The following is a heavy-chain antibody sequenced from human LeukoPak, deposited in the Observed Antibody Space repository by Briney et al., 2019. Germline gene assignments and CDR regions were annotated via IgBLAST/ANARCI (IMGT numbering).Heavy chain of an antibody. D-gene: IGHD7-27*01. V-gene: IGHV3-48*03. CDR1: GFTFSSYE. CDR2: ISSSGSTI. Sequence: PGGSLSLSCAASGFTFSSYEMNWVRQAPGKGLEWVSYISSSGSTIYYADSVKGRFTLSRDNAKNSLYLQMNSLRAEDTAVYYCARGTGYCLDPWGQGTLVTVSS. CDR3: ARGTGYCLDP. J-gene: IGHJ5*02.